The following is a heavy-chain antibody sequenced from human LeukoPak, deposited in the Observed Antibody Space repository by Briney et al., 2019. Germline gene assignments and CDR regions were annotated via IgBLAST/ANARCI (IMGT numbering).Heavy chain of an antibody. CDR3: ARRSFGEYATFDF. CDR2: SSAYNGNT. D-gene: IGHD3-10*01. CDR1: GYTFTSYG. J-gene: IGHJ4*02. V-gene: IGHV1-18*01. Sequence: GASVKVSFKASGYTFTSYGISWVRQAPGQGLEWMGLSSAYNGNTTYAQKLQGRVTMTTDTSTSTDYMELRSLRSDDTAVYYCARRSFGEYATFDFWGQGTLVTVSA.